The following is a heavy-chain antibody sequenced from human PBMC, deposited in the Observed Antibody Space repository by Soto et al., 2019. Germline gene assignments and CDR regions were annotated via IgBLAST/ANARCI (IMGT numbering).Heavy chain of an antibody. CDR2: ISHTSHYM. D-gene: IGHD1-26*01. CDR3: AKTVGLGPFGHFTL. CDR1: GFTFSDAY. J-gene: IGHJ2*01. V-gene: IGHV3-11*05. Sequence: QEQLVESGGGLVKPGGSLRLSCAASGFTFSDAYMSWIRQAPGKGLEGVSYISHTSHYMKYSDSVEGRFTVSRDNAKNSLYLHMNSLRAEDTAVCYCAKTVGLGPFGHFTLWGRGTLVIVSS.